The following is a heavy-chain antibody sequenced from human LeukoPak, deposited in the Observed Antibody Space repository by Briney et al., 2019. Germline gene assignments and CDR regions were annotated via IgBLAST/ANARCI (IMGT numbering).Heavy chain of an antibody. CDR1: GFAFTSYA. Sequence: GGSLRLSCAASGFAFTSYAMTWVRRAPGKGLEWVSVISGRGVGTYCGDSVKGLFTISRDSSKITLYLRMNSLRAEDTAVYYCAKTYSSSFAGWDVDYWGQGTLVTVSS. CDR2: ISGRGVGT. CDR3: AKTYSSSFAGWDVDY. V-gene: IGHV3-23*01. D-gene: IGHD6-6*01. J-gene: IGHJ4*01.